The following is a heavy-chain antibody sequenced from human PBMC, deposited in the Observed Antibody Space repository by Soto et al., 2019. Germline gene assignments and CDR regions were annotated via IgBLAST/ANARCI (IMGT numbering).Heavy chain of an antibody. CDR1: GGTFSSYT. V-gene: IGHV1-69*02. J-gene: IGHJ6*02. CDR2: IIPILGIA. CDR3: ARGVVRRFNYYYGMDV. D-gene: IGHD2-21*01. Sequence: QVQLVQSGAEVKKPGSSVKVSCKASGGTFSSYTISWVRQAPGQGLEWMGRIIPILGIANYAQKFQGRVTIPTDKSTSTAYIELSSLRSEDTAVYYCARGVVRRFNYYYGMDVWGQGTTVTVSS.